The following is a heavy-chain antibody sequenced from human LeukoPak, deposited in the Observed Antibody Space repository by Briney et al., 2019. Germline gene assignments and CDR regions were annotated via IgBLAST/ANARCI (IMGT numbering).Heavy chain of an antibody. Sequence: GGSLRLSCAASGFTFSSYAMSWVRQAPGKGLEWVSAISGSGGSTYYADSVKGRFTISRDNSKNSPYLQMNSLRTEDTALYYCAKEFLAYDAFDIWGQGTMVTVSS. V-gene: IGHV3-23*01. CDR1: GFTFSSYA. J-gene: IGHJ3*02. CDR3: AKEFLAYDAFDI. CDR2: ISGSGGST.